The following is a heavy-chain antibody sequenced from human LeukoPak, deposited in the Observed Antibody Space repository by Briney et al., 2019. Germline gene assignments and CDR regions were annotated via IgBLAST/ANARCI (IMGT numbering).Heavy chain of an antibody. Sequence: PGGSLRLSCAASGFTFSNYAMHWVRQAPGKGLEWVAVISYDESNQYYADSVKGRFTISRDNFKNTLYLQMNSLRPEDTAVYYCAISMVRGVWYFDYWGQGTLVTVSS. V-gene: IGHV3-30-3*01. D-gene: IGHD3-10*01. CDR3: AISMVRGVWYFDY. CDR1: GFTFSNYA. J-gene: IGHJ4*02. CDR2: ISYDESNQ.